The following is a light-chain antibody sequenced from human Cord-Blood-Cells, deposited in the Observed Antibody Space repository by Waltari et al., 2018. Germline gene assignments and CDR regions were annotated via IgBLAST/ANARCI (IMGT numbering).Light chain of an antibody. J-gene: IGKJ4*01. Sequence: PDSLAVSLGERATINCKSSQSVLYSSNNKNYLAWYQQKPGQPPKLLIYWASTRESGVPDRFSGSGSGTDSTLTISSLQAEDVAVYYCQQYYSTPLTFGGGTKVEIK. CDR2: WAS. V-gene: IGKV4-1*01. CDR1: QSVLYSSNNKNY. CDR3: QQYYSTPLT.